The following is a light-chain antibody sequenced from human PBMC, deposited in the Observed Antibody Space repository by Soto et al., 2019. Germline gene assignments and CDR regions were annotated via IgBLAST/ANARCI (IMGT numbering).Light chain of an antibody. V-gene: IGLV1-40*01. CDR3: QTYDNNSDYV. CDR2: SDN. CDR1: SSNIGAGYV. Sequence: QSVLTQPPSVSGAPGRRVTISCTGSSSNIGAGYVVHWYQQLPGAAPKLLIFSDNNRPSGVPDRFSGSKSGISASLAITGLQTEDEADYYCQTYDNNSDYVFGTGTKV. J-gene: IGLJ1*01.